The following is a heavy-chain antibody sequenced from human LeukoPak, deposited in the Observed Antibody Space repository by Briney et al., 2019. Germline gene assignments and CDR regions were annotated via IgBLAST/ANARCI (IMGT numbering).Heavy chain of an antibody. CDR2: IYSGGST. Sequence: GGSLRLSCAASGFTFSSYWMSWVRQAPGKGLEWVSVIYSGGSTYYTDSVKGRFTISRDNSKNTLYLQINSLRAEDTVVYYCARGAVRWIFDYWGQGTLVTVSS. CDR1: GFTFSSYW. J-gene: IGHJ4*02. CDR3: ARGAVRWIFDY. V-gene: IGHV3-66*01. D-gene: IGHD6-6*01.